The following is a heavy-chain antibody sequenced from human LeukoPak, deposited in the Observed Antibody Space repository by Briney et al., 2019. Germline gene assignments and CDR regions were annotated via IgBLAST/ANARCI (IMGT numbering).Heavy chain of an antibody. CDR2: IYYSGST. V-gene: IGHV4-59*01. J-gene: IGHJ4*02. Sequence: SETLSLTCTVSGGSISSYYWSWIRQPPGKGLEWIGYIYYSGSTNYNPSLKSRVTISVDTSKNQFSLKLSSVTAADTAVYYCARGYSSPMFWYWGQGTLVTVSS. D-gene: IGHD6-13*01. CDR3: ARGYSSPMFWY. CDR1: GGSISSYY.